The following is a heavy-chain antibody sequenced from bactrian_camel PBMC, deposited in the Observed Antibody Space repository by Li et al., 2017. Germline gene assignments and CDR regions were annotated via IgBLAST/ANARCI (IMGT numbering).Heavy chain of an antibody. CDR2: GLTGGTMA. V-gene: IGHV3S1*01. J-gene: IGHJ4*01. Sequence: VQLVESGGSLVQPGGSLRLSCAASGFTFSNVDMTWVREAPGKGLERVSAGLTGGTMAWYKASVKSRFTISRDTAKRTLFLQLNSLEIEDSATYYCVKATEIGFAVFPSYDYWGQGTQVTVS. CDR1: GFTFSNVD. CDR3: VKATEIGFAVFPSYDY.